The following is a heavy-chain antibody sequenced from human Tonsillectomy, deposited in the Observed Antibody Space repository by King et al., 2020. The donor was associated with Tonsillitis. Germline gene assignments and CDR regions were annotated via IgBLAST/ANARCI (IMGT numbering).Heavy chain of an antibody. Sequence: VQLVQSGAEVKKPGSSVKVSCKASGGTFSSYAISWVRQAPGQGLEWMRGIITIFGKANYAQKFQGRVTITADESTSTAYMELSSLRPEDTAVYYCARVGEYGSKGRAYYYYYMDVWGKGTTVTVSS. D-gene: IGHD4-23*01. V-gene: IGHV1-69*01. CDR3: ARVGEYGSKGRAYYYYYMDV. J-gene: IGHJ6*03. CDR2: IITIFGKA. CDR1: GGTFSSYA.